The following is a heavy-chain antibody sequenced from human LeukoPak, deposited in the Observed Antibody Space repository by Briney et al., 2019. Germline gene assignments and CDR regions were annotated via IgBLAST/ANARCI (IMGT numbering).Heavy chain of an antibody. V-gene: IGHV4-4*07. CDR1: GGSISSYY. J-gene: IGHJ4*02. CDR3: AKLDYDFWSGYDQFDY. CDR2: IYTSGST. Sequence: SETLSLTCTVSGGSISSYYWSWIRQPAGKGLEWIGRIYTSGSTNYNPSLKSRVTMSVDTSKNQFSLKLSSVTAADTAVYYCAKLDYDFWSGYDQFDYWGQGTLVTVSS. D-gene: IGHD3-3*01.